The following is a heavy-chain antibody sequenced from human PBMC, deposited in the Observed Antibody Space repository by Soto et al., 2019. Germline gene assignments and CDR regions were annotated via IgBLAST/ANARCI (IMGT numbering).Heavy chain of an antibody. D-gene: IGHD3-3*01. CDR3: ARHPTYYDFWSGYSDRYYFDY. CDR2: IYYSGST. CDR1: GGSISSSSYY. V-gene: IGHV4-39*01. J-gene: IGHJ4*02. Sequence: QLQLQESGPGLVKPSETLSLTCTVSGGSISSSSYYWGWIRQPPGKGLEWIGSIYYSGSTYYNPSLKSRVTISVDTSKNQFSLKLSSVTAADTAVYYCARHPTYYDFWSGYSDRYYFDYWGQGTLVTVSS.